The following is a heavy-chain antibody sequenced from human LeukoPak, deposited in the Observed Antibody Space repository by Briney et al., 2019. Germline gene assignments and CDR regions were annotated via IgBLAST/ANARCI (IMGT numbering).Heavy chain of an antibody. D-gene: IGHD2-21*02. CDR3: ARLAYCGGDCYRHFDY. Sequence: GESPKISCKGSGYSFTSYWIGWVRQMPGKGLEWMGIIYPGDSDTRYSPSFQAQVTISADKSISTAYLQWSSLKASDTAMYYCARLAYCGGDCYRHFDYWGQGTLVTVSS. CDR2: IYPGDSDT. V-gene: IGHV5-51*01. J-gene: IGHJ4*02. CDR1: GYSFTSYW.